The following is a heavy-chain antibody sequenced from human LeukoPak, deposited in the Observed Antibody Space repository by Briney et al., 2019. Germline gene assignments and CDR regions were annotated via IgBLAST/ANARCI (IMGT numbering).Heavy chain of an antibody. V-gene: IGHV3-7*03. CDR2: IKQDGSEK. CDR3: AREYTRPWGQTDAFDI. CDR1: GFTFSSYW. Sequence: GGSLRLSCAASGFTFSSYWMSWVRQAPGKGLEWVANIKQDGSEKYYVDSVKGRFTISRDNAKNSLYPQMNSLRAEDTAVYYCAREYTRPWGQTDAFDIWGQGTMVTVSS. D-gene: IGHD3-16*01. J-gene: IGHJ3*02.